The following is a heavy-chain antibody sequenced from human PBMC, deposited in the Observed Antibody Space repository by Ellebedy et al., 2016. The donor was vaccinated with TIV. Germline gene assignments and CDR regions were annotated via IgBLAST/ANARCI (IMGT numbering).Heavy chain of an antibody. D-gene: IGHD5-12*01. J-gene: IGHJ4*02. Sequence: PGGSLRLSCAASGFTFTNSWMHRVRQAPGKGLVWVSRISEDGSSTNYAESVKGRFTISRDNAKHTHYLQRNSLRAEDTAVYYCARDGPQTTTTIDFWGQGTLVTVSS. CDR2: ISEDGSST. CDR1: GFTFTNSW. V-gene: IGHV3-74*01. CDR3: ARDGPQTTTTIDF.